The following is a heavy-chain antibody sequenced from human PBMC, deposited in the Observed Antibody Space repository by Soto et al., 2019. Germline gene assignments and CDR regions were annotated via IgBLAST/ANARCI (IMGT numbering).Heavy chain of an antibody. J-gene: IGHJ4*02. CDR2: IFPGDHDT. D-gene: IGHD3-9*01. Sequence: ESLKISCKGSGYSFTSYKIAWVRQMPGKGLEWMGIIFPGDHDTRYSPSFQGKVTISADKSTGTAYLQWSSLKASDTAMYYCARHATYYDILSGYYFDYWAQGTMVTVSS. V-gene: IGHV5-51*01. CDR1: GYSFTSYK. CDR3: ARHATYYDILSGYYFDY.